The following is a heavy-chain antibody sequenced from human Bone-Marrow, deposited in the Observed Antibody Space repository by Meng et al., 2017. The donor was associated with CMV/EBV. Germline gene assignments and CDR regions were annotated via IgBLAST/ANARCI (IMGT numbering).Heavy chain of an antibody. CDR2: INPNSGGT. CDR1: GYTFTGYY. J-gene: IGHJ5*02. Sequence: ASVKVSCKASGYTFTGYYMHWVRQAPGQGLEWMRWINPNSGGTNYAQKFQGRVTMTRDTSISTAYMELSRLRSDDTAVYYCARDPIFGVVPANWFDPWGQGTLVTVSS. D-gene: IGHD3-3*01. CDR3: ARDPIFGVVPANWFDP. V-gene: IGHV1-2*02.